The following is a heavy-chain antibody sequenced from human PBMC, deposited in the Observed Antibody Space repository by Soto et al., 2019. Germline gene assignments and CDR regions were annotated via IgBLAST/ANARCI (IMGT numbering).Heavy chain of an antibody. D-gene: IGHD6-13*01. Sequence: PSETLSLTCTVSGGSISSYYWSWIRQPPGKGPEWIGYIYYSGSTNYNPSLKSRVTISVDTSKNHFSLKLTSVTAADTAVYYCARPGGSGWFYFDSWGQGSQVTVSS. V-gene: IGHV4-59*08. CDR2: IYYSGST. J-gene: IGHJ4*02. CDR3: ARPGGSGWFYFDS. CDR1: GGSISSYY.